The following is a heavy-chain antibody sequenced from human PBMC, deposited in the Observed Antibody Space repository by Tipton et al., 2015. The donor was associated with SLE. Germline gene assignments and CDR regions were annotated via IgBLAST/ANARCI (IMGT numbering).Heavy chain of an antibody. J-gene: IGHJ3*02. CDR3: ARGDYYDSSGHDAFDI. CDR1: GGSISSYY. Sequence: TLSLTCTVSGGSISSYYWSWIRQPPGKGLDWLGYIYYSGSTNYNPSPKSLVTISVDTSKNQFSLKISSVTAADTAVYYCARGDYYDSSGHDAFDIWGQGTMVTVSS. CDR2: IYYSGST. V-gene: IGHV4-59*01. D-gene: IGHD3-22*01.